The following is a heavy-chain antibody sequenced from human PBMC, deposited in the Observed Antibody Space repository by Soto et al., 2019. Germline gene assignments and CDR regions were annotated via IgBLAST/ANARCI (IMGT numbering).Heavy chain of an antibody. CDR3: AKGSAPQTF. V-gene: IGHV4-59*01. J-gene: IGHJ4*02. Sequence: WTWIRHPPGKGLEWIGNVYYSGNVNYNPSFKSRVTISVDTSKNQFSLNLTSVTTADTAIYYCAKGSAPQTFWGQGTLVTVSS. CDR2: VYYSGNV.